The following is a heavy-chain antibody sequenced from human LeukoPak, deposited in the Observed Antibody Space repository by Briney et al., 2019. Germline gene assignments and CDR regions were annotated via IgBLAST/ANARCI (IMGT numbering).Heavy chain of an antibody. D-gene: IGHD6-19*01. V-gene: IGHV3-30-3*01. CDR2: ISYDGSNK. CDR1: GFTFNSYA. Sequence: GGSMRLSCGASGFTFNSYAMHWVRQAPGKGLEWVAVISYDGSNKYYADSVKGRFSISRDNSRNTLYLQMNSLRPEDTAVYYCARGPVAGPFDYWGQGTLVTVSS. J-gene: IGHJ4*02. CDR3: ARGPVAGPFDY.